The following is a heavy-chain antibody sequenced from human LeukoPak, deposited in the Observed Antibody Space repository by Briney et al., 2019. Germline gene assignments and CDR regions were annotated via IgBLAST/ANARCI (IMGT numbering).Heavy chain of an antibody. CDR2: INWNSRNI. J-gene: IGHJ6*03. CDR3: AKASGGTYYYYMDV. D-gene: IGHD3-3*01. Sequence: PGRSLRLSCAASGFTFDDYAMHWVRQAPGKGLEWVSCINWNSRNIGYADSVKGRFTISRDNAKNSLYLQMNSLRAEDTALYYCAKASGGTYYYYMDVWGKGTTVTVS. V-gene: IGHV3-9*01. CDR1: GFTFDDYA.